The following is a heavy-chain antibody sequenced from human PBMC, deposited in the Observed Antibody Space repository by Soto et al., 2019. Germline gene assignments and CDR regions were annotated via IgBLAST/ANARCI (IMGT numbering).Heavy chain of an antibody. CDR3: ARHGRGYSYGSGNDY. Sequence: LKISCKGSGYSFTSYWISWVRQMPGKGLEWMGRIDPSDSYTNYSPSFQGHVTISADKSISTAYLQWSSLKASDTAMYYCARHGRGYSYGSGNDYWGQGTLVTVSS. CDR2: IDPSDSYT. D-gene: IGHD5-18*01. J-gene: IGHJ4*02. V-gene: IGHV5-10-1*01. CDR1: GYSFTSYW.